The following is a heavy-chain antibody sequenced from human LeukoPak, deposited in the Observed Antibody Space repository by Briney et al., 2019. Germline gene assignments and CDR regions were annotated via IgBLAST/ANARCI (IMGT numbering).Heavy chain of an antibody. CDR2: IGTYTGNT. D-gene: IGHD1-26*01. CDR1: GYSFTSYG. CDR3: ARDQAFSGSYGKAPFLFDY. J-gene: IGHJ4*02. Sequence: GASVKVSCKASGYSFTSYGIAWLRHAPGQGLEYVGWIGTYTGNTNYGQKFKGRVTMTTDTSTSTAYMELRSLRSDDTAVYYCARDQAFSGSYGKAPFLFDYWGQGTLVTVSS. V-gene: IGHV1-18*01.